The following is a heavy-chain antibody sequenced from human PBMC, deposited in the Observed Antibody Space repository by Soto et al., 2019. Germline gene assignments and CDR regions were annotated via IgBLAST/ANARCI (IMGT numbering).Heavy chain of an antibody. CDR2: IIPIFGTA. D-gene: IGHD2-2*01. Sequence: SVKVSCKASGGTFSSYAISWVRQAPGQGLEWMGGIIPIFGTANYAQKFQGRVTITADKSTSTAYMELSSLRSEDTAVYYCARLLGSIVVPAAIWADYYYYYGMDVWGQGTTVTVS. J-gene: IGHJ6*02. CDR3: ARLLGSIVVPAAIWADYYYYYGMDV. CDR1: GGTFSSYA. V-gene: IGHV1-69*06.